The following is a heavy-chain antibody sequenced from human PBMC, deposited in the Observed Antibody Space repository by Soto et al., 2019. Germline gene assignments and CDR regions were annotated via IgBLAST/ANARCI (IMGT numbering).Heavy chain of an antibody. J-gene: IGHJ5*02. CDR3: AKGHYKWNLTGWFDP. Sequence: EVQFLESGGGLVQPGGSLGLSCAASGFTFTSNAMSWVRQGPGKGLEWVSGVSSSGDRTYYTDSVKGLLTIARDNSKKAMYLQKDSLRAEDTATYNCAKGHYKWNLTGWFDPWGQGTLVTACS. CDR2: VSSSGDRT. CDR1: GFTFTSNA. V-gene: IGHV3-23*01. D-gene: IGHD1-20*01.